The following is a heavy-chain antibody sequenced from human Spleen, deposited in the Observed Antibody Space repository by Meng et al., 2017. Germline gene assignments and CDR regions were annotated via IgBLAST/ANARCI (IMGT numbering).Heavy chain of an antibody. V-gene: IGHV3-74*01. CDR2: VNTDESNR. J-gene: IGHJ4*02. D-gene: IGHD1-26*01. Sequence: EVQLVQSSGGLVQPVDSLRLACAASGFTFSSYWMHWVRQAPGKGLMWVSRVNTDESNRDYADSVRGRFTISRDDAKNSLYLHMNSLRAEDTAVYYCTRVSYSGSYYCDYWGQGTLVTVSS. CDR3: TRVSYSGSYYCDY. CDR1: GFTFSSYW.